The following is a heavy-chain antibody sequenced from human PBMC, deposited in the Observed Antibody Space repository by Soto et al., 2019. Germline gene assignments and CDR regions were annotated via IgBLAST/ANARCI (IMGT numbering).Heavy chain of an antibody. D-gene: IGHD3-16*02. CDR2: INSDGSST. J-gene: IGHJ3*02. CDR3: ARDRLLSSTYRYTAPASAHDAFDI. V-gene: IGHV3-74*01. CDR1: GFTFGGYG. Sequence: GGSQRLSSGASGFTFGGYGGHWVRQNPGKELVRVSRINSDGSSTSYPDSVKGRFTISRDNAKNTLYLQMNSLRAEDTVVYYCARDRLLSSTYRYTAPASAHDAFDIWGQGTMVTVSS.